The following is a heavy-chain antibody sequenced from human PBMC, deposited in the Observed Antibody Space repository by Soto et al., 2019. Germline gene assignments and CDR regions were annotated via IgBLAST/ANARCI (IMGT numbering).Heavy chain of an antibody. CDR1: GFTFRSYA. V-gene: IGHV3-30-3*01. D-gene: IGHD3-22*01. CDR2: ISYDGSNK. CDR3: ARMDGSGYYGSYFDY. Sequence: QVQLVESGGGVVQPGRSLRLSCAASGFTFRSYAMQRVRQAPVKGLEWVAIISYDGSNKYYADSVKGRFTISRDNSKSTLFLQMNSLRAEDTAVYYCARMDGSGYYGSYFDYWGQGTLVTVSS. J-gene: IGHJ4*02.